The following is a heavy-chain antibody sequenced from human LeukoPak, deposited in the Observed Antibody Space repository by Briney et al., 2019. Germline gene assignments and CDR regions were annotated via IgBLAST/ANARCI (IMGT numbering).Heavy chain of an antibody. Sequence: RASVEVSCKVSGYTLTELSMHWVRQAPGKGLEWMGGFDPEDGETIYAQKFQGRVTMTEDASTDTAYMELSSLRSEDTAVYYCATTTPAAPFDYWGQGTLVTVSS. CDR3: ATTTPAAPFDY. CDR2: FDPEDGET. J-gene: IGHJ4*02. D-gene: IGHD2-2*01. V-gene: IGHV1-24*01. CDR1: GYTLTELS.